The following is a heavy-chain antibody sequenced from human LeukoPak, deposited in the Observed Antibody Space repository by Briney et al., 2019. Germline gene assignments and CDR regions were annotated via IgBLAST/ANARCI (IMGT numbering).Heavy chain of an antibody. CDR2: ISAYSGDT. CDR3: ARDGGYSGYGFDY. Sequence: ASVKVSCKASGYTFSSYAISWVRQAPGQGLEWMGWISAYSGDTKYAHNLQGRVTLTTDTSTSTAYMELRSLRSDDTAVYYCARDGGYSGYGFDYWGQGTLVTVSS. CDR1: GYTFSSYA. J-gene: IGHJ4*02. D-gene: IGHD5-12*01. V-gene: IGHV1-18*01.